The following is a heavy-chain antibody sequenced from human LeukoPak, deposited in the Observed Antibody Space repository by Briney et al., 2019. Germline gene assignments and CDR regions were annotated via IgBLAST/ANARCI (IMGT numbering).Heavy chain of an antibody. J-gene: IGHJ4*02. Sequence: ASVKVFCKASGYTFTSYDVNWVRQATGQGLEWMGWMNPNSGNTGYAQKFQGRVTMTRNTSISTAYMELSSLRSEDTAVYYCARGRTRYSGYDYGYWGQGTLVTVSS. CDR3: ARGRTRYSGYDYGY. V-gene: IGHV1-8*01. CDR2: MNPNSGNT. D-gene: IGHD5-12*01. CDR1: GYTFTSYD.